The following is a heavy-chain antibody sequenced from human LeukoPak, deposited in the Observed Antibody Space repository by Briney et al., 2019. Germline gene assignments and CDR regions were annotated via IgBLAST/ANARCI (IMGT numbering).Heavy chain of an antibody. V-gene: IGHV3-30*02. Sequence: PGGSLRLSCAASGFTFSSSGMHWVRQAPGKGLEWVAFIRYDGSKKYYADSVKGRFTISRDNSKNTLYVQMNSLRVEDTAVYYCARDPKDDTSGYYYFDYWGQGTLVTVSS. CDR1: GFTFSSSG. J-gene: IGHJ4*02. CDR2: IRYDGSKK. D-gene: IGHD3-22*01. CDR3: ARDPKDDTSGYYYFDY.